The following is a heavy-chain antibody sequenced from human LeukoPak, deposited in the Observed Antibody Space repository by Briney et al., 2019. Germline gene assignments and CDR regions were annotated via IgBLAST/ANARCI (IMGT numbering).Heavy chain of an antibody. CDR1: GFTFSSYE. J-gene: IGHJ5*02. Sequence: GGSLRLSCAASGFTFSSYEMNWVRQAPGKGLEWVSSISTGSSYIYYADSVKGRFTISRDNAKNSLYLQMNSLRAEDTAVYYCARDRICSGGSCYSHWFDPWGQGTLVTVSS. CDR2: ISTGSSYI. CDR3: ARDRICSGGSCYSHWFDP. V-gene: IGHV3-21*01. D-gene: IGHD2-15*01.